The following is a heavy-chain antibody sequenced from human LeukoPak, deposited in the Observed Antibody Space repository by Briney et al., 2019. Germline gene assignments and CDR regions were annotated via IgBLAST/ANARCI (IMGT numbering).Heavy chain of an antibody. Sequence: SETLSLTCTVSGGSVSSGSYYWSWIRQPPGKGLEWIGTIYYSGSTYYNPSLKSRVTISVDTSKNQFSLKLISVTAADTAVYYCARLSIAVAGRGFDPWGQGTLVTV. D-gene: IGHD6-19*01. CDR3: ARLSIAVAGRGFDP. CDR2: IYYSGST. CDR1: GGSVSSGSYY. V-gene: IGHV4-39*01. J-gene: IGHJ5*02.